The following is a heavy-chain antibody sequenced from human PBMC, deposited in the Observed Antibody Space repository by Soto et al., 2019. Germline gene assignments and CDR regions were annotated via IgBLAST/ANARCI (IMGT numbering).Heavy chain of an antibody. Sequence: QVQLVESGGGLVKPGGSLRLSCAASGFTFSDYYMSWIRQAPGKGLEWVSYINSSSSYTNYADSVKGRFTISRDNAKNSLYLQMTSRRAGDTAVYYCARIITAAGGRRYFDLWGRGTLVTVSS. D-gene: IGHD6-13*01. V-gene: IGHV3-11*05. CDR2: INSSSSYT. J-gene: IGHJ2*01. CDR3: ARIITAAGGRRYFDL. CDR1: GFTFSDYY.